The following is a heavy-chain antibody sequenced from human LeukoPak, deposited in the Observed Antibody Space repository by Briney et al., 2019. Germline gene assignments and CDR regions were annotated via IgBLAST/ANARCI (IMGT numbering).Heavy chain of an antibody. J-gene: IGHJ4*02. CDR2: INHSGST. V-gene: IGHV4-34*01. CDR1: GGSFSGYY. D-gene: IGHD6-13*01. Sequence: SETLSLTCAVYGGSFSGYYWSWIRQPPGKGLEWIGEINHSGSTNYNPSLKSRVTISVDTSKNQFSLKLSSVTAADTAVYYCARGRQHYFDYWSQGTLVTVSS. CDR3: ARGRQHYFDY.